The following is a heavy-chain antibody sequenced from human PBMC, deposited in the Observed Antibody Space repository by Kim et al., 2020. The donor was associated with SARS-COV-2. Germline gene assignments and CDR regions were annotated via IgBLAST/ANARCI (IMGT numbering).Heavy chain of an antibody. CDR1: GFDFRNYW. D-gene: IGHD3-16*01. V-gene: IGHV3-74*01. Sequence: GGSLRLSCVASGFDFRNYWMHWVRQAPGKGPMWVSRINNDGTSFKYADSVEGRFTISRDNAKNTLYLQMDSLRVDDTAVYYCAKPGSGSYSLDCFDPWGQGTLVTVST. J-gene: IGHJ5*02. CDR3: AKPGSGSYSLDCFDP. CDR2: INNDGTSF.